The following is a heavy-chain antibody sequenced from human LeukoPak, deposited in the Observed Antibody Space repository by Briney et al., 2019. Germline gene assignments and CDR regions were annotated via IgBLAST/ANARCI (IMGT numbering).Heavy chain of an antibody. CDR3: TRGSIAYYYMDV. V-gene: IGHV4-59*01. D-gene: IGHD2/OR15-2a*01. Sequence: SETLSLTCTVSGGSISSYYWSWIRQPPGKGLEWIGNIYYSGSTNCNPSLKSRVTISVDTSKNQFSLKLSTVTAADTAVYYCTRGSIAYYYMDVWGKGTTVTISS. J-gene: IGHJ6*03. CDR1: GGSISSYY. CDR2: IYYSGST.